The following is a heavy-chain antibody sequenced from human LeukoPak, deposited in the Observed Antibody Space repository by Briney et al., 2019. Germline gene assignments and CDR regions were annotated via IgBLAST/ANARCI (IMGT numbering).Heavy chain of an antibody. CDR2: IYHSGST. V-gene: IGHV4-38-2*02. D-gene: IGHD6-13*01. J-gene: IGHJ3*02. CDR1: GYSISSGYY. Sequence: PSETLSLTCTVSGYSISSGYYWGWIRQPPGKGLEWIGSIYHSGSTYYNPSLKSRVTISVDTSKNQFSLKLSSVTAADTAVYYCARVRQQLDAFDIWGQGTMVTVSS. CDR3: ARVRQQLDAFDI.